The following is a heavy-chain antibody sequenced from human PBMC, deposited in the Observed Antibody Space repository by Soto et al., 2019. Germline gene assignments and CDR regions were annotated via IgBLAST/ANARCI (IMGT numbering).Heavy chain of an antibody. CDR3: ASITYSNDALDI. Sequence: PGGSLRLSCAASGFTFSDYYMSWIRQAPGKGLEWVPYISSSGSTIYYADSVKGRFTISRDNAKNSLYLQMNSLRAEDTAVYYCASITYSNDALDIWGQGTMVTVSS. D-gene: IGHD6-13*01. V-gene: IGHV3-11*01. J-gene: IGHJ3*02. CDR1: GFTFSDYY. CDR2: ISSSGSTI.